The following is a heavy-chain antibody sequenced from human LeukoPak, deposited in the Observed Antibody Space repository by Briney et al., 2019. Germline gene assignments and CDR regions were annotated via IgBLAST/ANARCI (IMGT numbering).Heavy chain of an antibody. CDR3: AKEKYSSGWYPFDY. D-gene: IGHD6-19*01. Sequence: GGSLRLSCAASGFTFEDYAMHWVRQAPGKGLEWVSLISWDGVLTYYADSVKGRFTISRDNSKTSLYLQMNSLRAEDTALYYCAKEKYSSGWYPFDYWSQGTLVTVSS. V-gene: IGHV3-43D*03. CDR1: GFTFEDYA. CDR2: ISWDGVLT. J-gene: IGHJ4*02.